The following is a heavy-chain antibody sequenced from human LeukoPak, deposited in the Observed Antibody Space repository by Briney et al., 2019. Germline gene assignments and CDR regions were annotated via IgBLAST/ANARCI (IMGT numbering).Heavy chain of an antibody. J-gene: IGHJ4*02. CDR1: GGSISSGGYY. V-gene: IGHV4-31*03. D-gene: IGHD6-19*01. CDR2: IYYSGST. Sequence: PSETLSLTCTVSGGSISSGGYYWSWIRQPPGKGLEWIGYIYYSGSTYYNPSLKSRVTISVDTSKNQFSLKLSSVTAADTAVYYCARGIAVAAYYFDYWGQGTLVTVSS. CDR3: ARGIAVAAYYFDY.